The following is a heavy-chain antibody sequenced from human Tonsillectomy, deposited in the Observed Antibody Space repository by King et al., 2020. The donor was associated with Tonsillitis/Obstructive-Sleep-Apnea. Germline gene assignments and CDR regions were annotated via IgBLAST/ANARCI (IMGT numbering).Heavy chain of an antibody. CDR2: INHSGST. CDR1: GGSFSGYY. D-gene: IGHD2-2*01. Sequence: VQLQQWGAGLLKPSETLSVTCAVYGGSFSGYYWSWIRQPPGKGLEWIGEINHSGSTNYNPSLKSRVTISVDTSKNQFSLKLSSVTAADTAVYYCARGWDVVVPAADQLYIDVWGEGTTVTVSS. J-gene: IGHJ6*03. V-gene: IGHV4-34*01. CDR3: ARGWDVVVPAADQLYIDV.